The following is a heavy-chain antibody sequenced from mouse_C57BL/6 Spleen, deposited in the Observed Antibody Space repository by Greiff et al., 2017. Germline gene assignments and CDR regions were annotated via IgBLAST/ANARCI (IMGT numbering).Heavy chain of an antibody. J-gene: IGHJ3*01. CDR3: ARDPPFTSEAY. CDR2: ISDGGSYT. Sequence: EVHLVESGGGLVKPGGSLKLSCAASGFTFSSYAMSWVRQTPEKRLEWVATISDGGSYTYYPDNVKGRFTISRDNAKNNLYLQMSHLKSEDTAMYYCARDPPFTSEAYWSQGTLVTVSA. D-gene: IGHD1-1*01. CDR1: GFTFSSYA. V-gene: IGHV5-4*01.